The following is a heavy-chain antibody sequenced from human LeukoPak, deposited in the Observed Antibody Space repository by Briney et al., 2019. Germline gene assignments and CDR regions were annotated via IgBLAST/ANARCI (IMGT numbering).Heavy chain of an antibody. V-gene: IGHV3-33*01. CDR1: GFTFSNYD. Sequence: GGSLRLSCAVSGFTFSNYDMHWVRQAPGKGLEWVAVIWYDGSNKYYADSVKGRFTISRDNSKNTLYLQMNTLRAEDTAVYYCARDPGGVVYFDYWGQGTLVTVSS. CDR2: IWYDGSNK. CDR3: ARDPGGVVYFDY. D-gene: IGHD2-8*01. J-gene: IGHJ4*02.